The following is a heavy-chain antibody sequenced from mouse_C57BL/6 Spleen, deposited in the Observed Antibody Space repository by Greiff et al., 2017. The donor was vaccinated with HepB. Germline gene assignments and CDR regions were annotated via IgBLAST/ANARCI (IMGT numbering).Heavy chain of an antibody. V-gene: IGHV1-64*01. CDR1: GYTFTSYW. D-gene: IGHD2-10*02. CDR2: IHPNSGST. Sequence: VQLQQPGAELVKPGASVKLSCKASGYTFTSYWMHWVKQRPGQGLEWIGMIHPNSGSTNYNEKFKSKATLTVDKSSSTAYMQLSSLTSEDSAVYYCAKYGNYKVYYAMDYWGQGTSVTVSS. J-gene: IGHJ4*01. CDR3: AKYGNYKVYYAMDY.